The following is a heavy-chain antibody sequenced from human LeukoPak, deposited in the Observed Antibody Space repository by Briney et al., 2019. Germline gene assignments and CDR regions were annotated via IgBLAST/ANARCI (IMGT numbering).Heavy chain of an antibody. J-gene: IGHJ6*03. Sequence: ASVKVSCKASGYTFTSYYMHWVRQAPGQGLEWMGWINPNSGGTNYAQNFQGRVTMTRDTSISTAYMELSSLRSDDTAVYYCARDLLRFGGYMDVWGKGTTVTVSS. V-gene: IGHV1-2*02. CDR1: GYTFTSYY. CDR3: ARDLLRFGGYMDV. CDR2: INPNSGGT. D-gene: IGHD3-10*01.